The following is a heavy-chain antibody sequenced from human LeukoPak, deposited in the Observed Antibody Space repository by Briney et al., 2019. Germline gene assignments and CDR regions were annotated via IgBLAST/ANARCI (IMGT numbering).Heavy chain of an antibody. D-gene: IGHD6-19*01. Sequence: GRSLSLSCAASGFTFSSYGMHWVRQPPGKGLGWVAVISYDGSNKYYADSVKGRFTISRDNSKNTLYLQMNSLRAEDTAVYYCAKDEGWYYFDYWGQGTLVTVSS. J-gene: IGHJ4*02. CDR3: AKDEGWYYFDY. CDR1: GFTFSSYG. V-gene: IGHV3-30*18. CDR2: ISYDGSNK.